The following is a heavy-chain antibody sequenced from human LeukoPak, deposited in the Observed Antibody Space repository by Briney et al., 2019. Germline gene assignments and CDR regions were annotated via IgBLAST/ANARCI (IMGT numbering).Heavy chain of an antibody. V-gene: IGHV4-34*01. CDR3: TCASWYFDY. Sequence: SETLSLTCAVYGGSFSGYYWSWIRQPPGKGLEWIGEINHSGSTNYNPSLKSRVTISVDTSKNQFSLKLSFVTAADTAVYYCTCASWYFDYWGQGTLVTVSS. D-gene: IGHD3-16*01. J-gene: IGHJ4*02. CDR2: INHSGST. CDR1: GGSFSGYY.